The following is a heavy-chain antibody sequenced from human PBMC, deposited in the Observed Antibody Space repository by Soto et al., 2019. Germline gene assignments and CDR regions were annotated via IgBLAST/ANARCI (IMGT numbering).Heavy chain of an antibody. CDR3: ARVGPSDGDYVLFDY. CDR2: IYHSGST. D-gene: IGHD4-17*01. Sequence: SSETLSLTCAVSGGSISSSNWWSWVRQPPGKGLEWIGEIYHSGSTNYNPSLKSRVTISVDKSKNQFSLKLSSVTAADTAVYYCARVGPSDGDYVLFDYWGQGTLVTVSS. CDR1: GGSISSSNW. V-gene: IGHV4-4*02. J-gene: IGHJ4*02.